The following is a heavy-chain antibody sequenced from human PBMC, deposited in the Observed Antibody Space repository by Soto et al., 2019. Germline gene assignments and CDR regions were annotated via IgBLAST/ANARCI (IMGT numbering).Heavy chain of an antibody. V-gene: IGHV1-69*01. Sequence: QVQLVQSGAEVKKPGSSVKVSCKASGGTFSSYAISWVRQAPGQGLEWMGVIIPICGTANYAQKFQGRVTIPAVESTSTAYMELSSLRCEETAVYSCARAPRDCSGGSCYSPFYYGMDVWGQGTTVTVSS. J-gene: IGHJ6*02. D-gene: IGHD2-15*01. CDR2: IIPICGTA. CDR1: GGTFSSYA. CDR3: ARAPRDCSGGSCYSPFYYGMDV.